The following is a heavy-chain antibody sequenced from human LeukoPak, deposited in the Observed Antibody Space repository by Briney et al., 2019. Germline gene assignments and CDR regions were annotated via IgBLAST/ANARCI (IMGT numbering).Heavy chain of an antibody. V-gene: IGHV4-38-2*01. CDR3: ARNSTVTSPGTGYFDY. CDR2: VYYSGST. J-gene: IGHJ4*02. CDR1: GYSISSGDY. D-gene: IGHD4-17*01. Sequence: PSETLSHTCAVSGYSISSGDYWGWIRQPPGKGLEWIGSVYYSGSTHYNPSLKSRVTISVDTSRNQFSLRLSSVTAADTAVYYCARNSTVTSPGTGYFDYWGQGTVATVSS.